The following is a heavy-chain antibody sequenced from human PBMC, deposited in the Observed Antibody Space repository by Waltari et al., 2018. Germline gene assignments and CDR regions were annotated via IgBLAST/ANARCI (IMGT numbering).Heavy chain of an antibody. D-gene: IGHD2-15*01. Sequence: QVQLQESGPGLVKPSETLSLTCTVSGYSISSGYYWGWIRQPPGKGLEWIGSIYHSGRTYYNPSLKSRVTISVDTSKNQFSLKLSSVTAADTAVYYCASRPRLPQPYFDYWGQGTLVTVSS. CDR2: IYHSGRT. V-gene: IGHV4-38-2*02. J-gene: IGHJ4*02. CDR1: GYSISSGYY. CDR3: ASRPRLPQPYFDY.